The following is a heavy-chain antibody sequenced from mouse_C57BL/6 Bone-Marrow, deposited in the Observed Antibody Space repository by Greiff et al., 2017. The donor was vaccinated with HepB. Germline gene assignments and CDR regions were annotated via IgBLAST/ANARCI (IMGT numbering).Heavy chain of an antibody. CDR3: ARQGYYGSSSWFAY. V-gene: IGHV5-17*01. J-gene: IGHJ3*01. Sequence: DVQLQESGGGLVKPGGSLKLSCAASGFTFSDYGMHWVRQAPEKGLEWVAYISSGSSTIYYADTVKGRFTISRDNAKNTLFLQMTSLRSEDTAMYYCARQGYYGSSSWFAYWGQGTLVTVSA. CDR1: GFTFSDYG. D-gene: IGHD1-1*01. CDR2: ISSGSSTI.